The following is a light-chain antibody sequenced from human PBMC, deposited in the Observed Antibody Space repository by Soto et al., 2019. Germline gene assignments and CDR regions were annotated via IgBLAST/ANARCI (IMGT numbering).Light chain of an antibody. J-gene: IGLJ1*01. CDR1: SSDVGAYNY. V-gene: IGLV2-14*01. Sequence: QSALTQPASVSGSPGQSITISCTGTSSDVGAYNYVSWYQQHPGKAPKLMSYEVSTRPSGVSNRFSGSKSGNTDSLTISGLQTEDEADYDCSSYTSSSTLVFGTGTKLTVL. CDR2: EVS. CDR3: SSYTSSSTLV.